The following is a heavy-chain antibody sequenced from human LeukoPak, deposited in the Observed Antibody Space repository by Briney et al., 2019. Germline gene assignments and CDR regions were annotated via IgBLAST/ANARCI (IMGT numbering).Heavy chain of an antibody. Sequence: ASVRVSCKASGYTITGYYMHWVRQAPGQGLEWMGWINPNSGDTYFAQNFQGRVTMTRDTSISTAYMELSRLTSADTAAYYCARDQGYCSSASICPADYWGQGTLVTVSS. CDR3: ARDQGYCSSASICPADY. CDR1: GYTITGYY. V-gene: IGHV1-2*02. CDR2: INPNSGDT. D-gene: IGHD2-2*01. J-gene: IGHJ4*02.